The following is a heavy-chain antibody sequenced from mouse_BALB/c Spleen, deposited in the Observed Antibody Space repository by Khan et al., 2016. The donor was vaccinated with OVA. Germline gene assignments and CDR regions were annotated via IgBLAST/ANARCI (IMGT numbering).Heavy chain of an antibody. CDR2: ISSDSNTI. Sequence: EVELVESGGGLVQSGGSRKLSCAASGFTFTSYGMHWIRQAPEKGLEWVAYISSDSNTIYYADTVKGRFTISRDKSKNTLFLQMTSLRSGDTAMIVCSTSYFYGYYFDYWGQGTTLTVSS. V-gene: IGHV5-17*02. CDR1: GFTFTSYG. CDR3: STSYFYGYYFDY. J-gene: IGHJ2*01. D-gene: IGHD1-1*01.